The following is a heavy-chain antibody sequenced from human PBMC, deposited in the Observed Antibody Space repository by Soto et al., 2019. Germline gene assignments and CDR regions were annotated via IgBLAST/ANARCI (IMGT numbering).Heavy chain of an antibody. CDR3: ARGAPLRFLEWLQQGPYYFDY. Sequence: GASVKVSCKASGYTFTSYYMHWVRQAPGQGLEWMGIINPSGGSTSYAQKFQGRVTMTRDTSTSTVYMELSSLRSEDTAVYYCARGAPLRFLEWLQQGPYYFDYWGQGTLVTVSS. CDR1: GYTFTSYY. D-gene: IGHD3-3*01. V-gene: IGHV1-46*01. J-gene: IGHJ4*02. CDR2: INPSGGST.